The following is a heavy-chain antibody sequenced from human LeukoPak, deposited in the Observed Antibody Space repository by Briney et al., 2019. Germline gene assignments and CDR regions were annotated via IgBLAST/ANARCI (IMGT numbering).Heavy chain of an antibody. V-gene: IGHV4-39*01. Sequence: SETLSLTCTVSGGSISSSSYYWGWIRQPPGKGLEWIGSIYYSGSTYYNPSLKSRVTISVDTSKNQFSLKLSSVTAADTAVYYCARHDRSRIDPDYGDFYWGQGTLVTVSS. CDR1: GGSISSSSYY. D-gene: IGHD4-17*01. J-gene: IGHJ4*02. CDR3: ARHDRSRIDPDYGDFY. CDR2: IYYSGST.